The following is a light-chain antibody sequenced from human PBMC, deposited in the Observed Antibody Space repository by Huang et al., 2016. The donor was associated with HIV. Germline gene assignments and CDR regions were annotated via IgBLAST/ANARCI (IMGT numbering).Light chain of an antibody. J-gene: IGKJ1*01. CDR2: AAS. V-gene: IGKV1-6*01. CDR3: LQENTYPWT. CDR1: QDIRNN. Sequence: AIQMTQSPSSLSASVGDRVTITCRATQDIRNNLGWYQQKPGKAPKLLIHAASNLQGGVPSRFSGSGSDTEFTLTINSLQPEDVATYYCLQENTYPWTFGLGTTVKIK.